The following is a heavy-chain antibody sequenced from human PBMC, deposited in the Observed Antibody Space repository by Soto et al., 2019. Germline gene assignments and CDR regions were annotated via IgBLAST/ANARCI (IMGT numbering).Heavy chain of an antibody. Sequence: QVHLVQSGAEVKKPGASVKVSCKGSGYGFTTYGITWVRQAPGQGLEWMAWISAHNGNTNYAQKLQGRVTVTRDTSTSTAYMERRSLRSDDTAVYYCASGRYGDYWGQGALVTVSS. V-gene: IGHV1-18*01. D-gene: IGHD1-26*01. CDR3: ASGRYGDY. CDR1: GYGFTTYG. CDR2: ISAHNGNT. J-gene: IGHJ4*02.